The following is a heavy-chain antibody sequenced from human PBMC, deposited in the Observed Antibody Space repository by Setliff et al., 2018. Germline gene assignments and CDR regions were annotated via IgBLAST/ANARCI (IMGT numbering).Heavy chain of an antibody. CDR3: TRHEDRNKCTSSSCYRENDAFDV. J-gene: IGHJ3*01. V-gene: IGHV5-51*01. Sequence: GESLKISCKASGYIFTNYWIGWVRQMPGKGLEWMGVIYPGDSDTRYSPSFQGQVTISADKSINTAYLQLSSLKASDTAIYYCTRHEDRNKCTSSSCYRENDAFDVWGQGSMFTVSS. D-gene: IGHD2-2*01. CDR1: GYIFTNYW. CDR2: IYPGDSDT.